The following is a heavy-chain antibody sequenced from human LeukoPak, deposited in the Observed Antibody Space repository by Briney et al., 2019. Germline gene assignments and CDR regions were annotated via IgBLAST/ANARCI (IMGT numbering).Heavy chain of an antibody. CDR3: ARDHASSYYDGNGYSYSHYMDV. CDR1: GGPIRSYY. CDR2: IYSSGNT. V-gene: IGHV4-4*07. D-gene: IGHD3-22*01. J-gene: IGHJ6*03. Sequence: AETLSLTCTVSGGPIRSYYWSWIRQPAGKGLEWIGRIYSSGNTNYNPSLKSRVTMSIDTSKKEFSLKLSSVTAADTAIYYCARDHASSYYDGNGYSYSHYMDVWGKGTTVTISS.